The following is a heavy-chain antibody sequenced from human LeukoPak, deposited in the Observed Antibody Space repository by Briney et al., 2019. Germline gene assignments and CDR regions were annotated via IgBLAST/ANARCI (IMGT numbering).Heavy chain of an antibody. Sequence: PSETLSLTCAVYGGSFRGYYWSWIRQPPGKGLEWIGEINHSGSTNYNPSLKSRVTISVDTSKNQFSLKLSSVTAADTAVYYCARGLRGYSYGPESYYYYGMDVWGQGTTVTVSS. J-gene: IGHJ6*02. CDR3: ARGLRGYSYGPESYYYYGMDV. D-gene: IGHD5-18*01. CDR1: GGSFRGYY. CDR2: INHSGST. V-gene: IGHV4-34*01.